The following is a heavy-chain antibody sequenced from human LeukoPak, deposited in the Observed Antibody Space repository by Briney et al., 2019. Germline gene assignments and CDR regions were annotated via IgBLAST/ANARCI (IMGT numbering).Heavy chain of an antibody. V-gene: IGHV4-59*12. CDR2: IYYSGST. CDR3: ARESYSSSYLFDF. J-gene: IGHJ4*02. Sequence: SETLSLTCTVSGGSISSYYWSWIRQPPGKGLEWIGYIYYSGSTNYNPSLKSRVTMSVDTSKNQISLKVNSVTAADTAVYYCARESYSSSYLFDFWGQGTLVTVSS. CDR1: GGSISSYY. D-gene: IGHD6-6*01.